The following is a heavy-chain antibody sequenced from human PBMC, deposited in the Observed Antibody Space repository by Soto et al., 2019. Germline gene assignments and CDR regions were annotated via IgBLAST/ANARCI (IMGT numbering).Heavy chain of an antibody. D-gene: IGHD5-12*01. CDR1: GFPFSDYA. CDR3: AKEAKDRVYLALVATTIFDY. CDR2: ISGSGGSA. Sequence: EVQLLESGGGLVQPGGSLRLSCAASGFPFSDYAMSWVRQAPGKGREWVSAISGSGGSAYYVDSVKGRFTISRDNSKNTLYLQMISLRAEDTAVYYCAKEAKDRVYLALVATTIFDYWGQGTLVTVSS. V-gene: IGHV3-23*01. J-gene: IGHJ4*02.